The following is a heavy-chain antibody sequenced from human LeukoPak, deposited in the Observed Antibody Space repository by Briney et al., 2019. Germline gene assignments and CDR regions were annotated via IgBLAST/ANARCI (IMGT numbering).Heavy chain of an antibody. J-gene: IGHJ4*02. V-gene: IGHV1-3*01. CDR1: GYTFTSFG. Sequence: ASVKVSCKASGYTFTSFGIHWVRQAPGQRLEWMGWINAGNGNTKFSQHFQGRVSITRDTSASTAYMELSYLRSEDTALYFCASSIVYSSDSDGGYYFDYWGQGTLVTVSS. D-gene: IGHD6-19*01. CDR2: INAGNGNT. CDR3: ASSIVYSSDSDGGYYFDY.